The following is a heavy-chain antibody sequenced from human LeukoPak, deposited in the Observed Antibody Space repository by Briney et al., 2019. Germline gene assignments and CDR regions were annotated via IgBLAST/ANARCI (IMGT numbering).Heavy chain of an antibody. J-gene: IGHJ3*02. Sequence: SETLSLTCTVSGGSINNYYWSWIRQPAGKGLEWVGRISTSGTTNYKPSLKSRVTMSIDMSKNQFSLKLSSVTAADTAIYYCTRSYYDFWSGLGAFDIWGQGTMVTASS. CDR1: GGSINNYY. CDR2: ISTSGTT. CDR3: TRSYYDFWSGLGAFDI. D-gene: IGHD3-3*01. V-gene: IGHV4-4*07.